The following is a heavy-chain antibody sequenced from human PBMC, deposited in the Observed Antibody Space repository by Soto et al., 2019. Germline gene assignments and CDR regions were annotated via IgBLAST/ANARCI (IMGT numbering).Heavy chain of an antibody. D-gene: IGHD2-2*01. CDR2: IIPIFGTA. V-gene: IGHV1-69*13. J-gene: IGHJ4*02. CDR3: ARVGQLPYRSDY. Sequence: ASVKVSCKASGGTFSSYAISWVRQAPGQGLEWMGGIIPIFGTANYAQKFQGRVTITADESTSTAYMELSSLRSEDTAVYYCARVGQLPYRSDYWGQGTLVTVSS. CDR1: GGTFSSYA.